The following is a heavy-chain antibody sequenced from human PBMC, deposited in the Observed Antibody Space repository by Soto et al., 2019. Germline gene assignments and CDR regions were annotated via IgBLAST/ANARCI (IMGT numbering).Heavy chain of an antibody. CDR2: ISYDGSNK. CDR3: AGDLRMVRGRGAEQRFCYGMDV. CDR1: GFTFSSYA. V-gene: IGHV3-30*14. J-gene: IGHJ6*02. D-gene: IGHD3-10*01. Sequence: QVQLVESGGGVVQPGRSLRLSCAASGFTFSSYAMHWVRQAPGKGLEWVAVISYDGSNKYYADSVKGRFTISRDNFKKPVDPEMNSLRAEETAVYYFAGDLRMVRGRGAEQRFCYGMDVWGQGTTVTVSS.